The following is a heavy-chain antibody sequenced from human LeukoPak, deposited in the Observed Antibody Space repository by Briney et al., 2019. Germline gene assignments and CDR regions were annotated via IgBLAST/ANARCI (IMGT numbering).Heavy chain of an antibody. J-gene: IGHJ4*02. CDR3: ARDFSITMVRGGSV. CDR2: ISYDGSNK. CDR1: GFTFSSYA. V-gene: IGHV3-30-3*01. D-gene: IGHD3-10*01. Sequence: GGSLRLSCAASGFTFSSYAMHWVRQAPGKGLEWVAVISYDGSNKYYADSVKGRFTISRDNSKNTLYLQMNSLRAEDTAVYYCARDFSITMVRGGSVWGQGTLVTVSS.